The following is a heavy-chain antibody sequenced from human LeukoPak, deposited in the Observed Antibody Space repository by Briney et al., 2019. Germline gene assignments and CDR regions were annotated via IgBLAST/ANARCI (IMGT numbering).Heavy chain of an antibody. Sequence: GESLKISYKGSGYTFTNYWIGWVRQMPGKGLEWMGIIYPGDSDTRYSPSFQGQVTISADKSISTAYLQWSSLKASDTAMYYCARLSLGVVNLRPFDYWGQGTLVTVSS. CDR3: ARLSLGVVNLRPFDY. CDR2: IYPGDSDT. V-gene: IGHV5-51*01. CDR1: GYTFTNYW. D-gene: IGHD3-3*01. J-gene: IGHJ4*02.